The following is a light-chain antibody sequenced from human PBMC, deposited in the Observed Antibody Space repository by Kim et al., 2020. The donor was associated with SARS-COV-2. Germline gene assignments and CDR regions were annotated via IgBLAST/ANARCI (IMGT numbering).Light chain of an antibody. CDR3: NSRDSSGNHWG. CDR1: SLRSYY. J-gene: IGLJ3*02. CDR2: GKN. V-gene: IGLV3-19*01. Sequence: SSELTQDPAVSVALGQTVRITCQGDSLRSYYASWYQQKPGQAPVLVIYGKNNRPSGIPDRFSGSSSGNIASLTITGAQAEDEADYYCNSRDSSGNHWGFG.